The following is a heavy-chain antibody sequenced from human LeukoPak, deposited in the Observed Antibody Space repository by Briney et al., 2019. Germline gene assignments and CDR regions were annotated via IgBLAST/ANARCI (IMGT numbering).Heavy chain of an antibody. V-gene: IGHV3-30*18. D-gene: IGHD4-17*01. CDR2: ISYDGSNK. Sequence: PGRSLRLSCAASGFTFSSYGMHWVRQAPGKGLEWVAVISYDGSNKYYADSVKGRFTISRDNSKNTLYLQMNSLRAEDTAVYYCAKEVVTTVTTYYFDYWGQGTLVTVSS. CDR3: AKEVVTTVTTYYFDY. CDR1: GFTFSSYG. J-gene: IGHJ4*02.